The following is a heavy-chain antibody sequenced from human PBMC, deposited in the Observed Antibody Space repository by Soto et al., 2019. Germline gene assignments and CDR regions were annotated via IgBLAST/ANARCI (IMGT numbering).Heavy chain of an antibody. Sequence: ASVKVSCKASGYTFTSYAMHWVRQAPGQRLEWMGWINAGNGNTKYSQKFQGRVTITRDTSASTAYMELSSLRSEDTAVYYCATDEEVAGCCGMDVWGKGTTVTVSS. V-gene: IGHV1-3*01. CDR2: INAGNGNT. CDR3: ATDEEVAGCCGMDV. J-gene: IGHJ6*04. CDR1: GYTFTSYA. D-gene: IGHD6-19*01.